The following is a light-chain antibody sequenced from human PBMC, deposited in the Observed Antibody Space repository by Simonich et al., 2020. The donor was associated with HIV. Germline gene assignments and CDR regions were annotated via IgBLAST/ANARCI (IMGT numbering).Light chain of an antibody. CDR1: QGISSY. Sequence: IQLTQSPSFLSASVGDRLTITCRASQGISSYLAWSQPKPRKAPKLLIYAASGLQSGVPARFSGSGSGTDFSLTSSSLQPEDFATYYCLQDYNYPWTFGQGTKVEIK. CDR2: AAS. J-gene: IGKJ1*01. CDR3: LQDYNYPWT. V-gene: IGKV1-6*01.